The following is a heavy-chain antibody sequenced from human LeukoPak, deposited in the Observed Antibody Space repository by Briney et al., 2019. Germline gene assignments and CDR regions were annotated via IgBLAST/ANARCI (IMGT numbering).Heavy chain of an antibody. Sequence: GGSLRLSCAASGFIFSGQWMHWVRQPPGEGLVWVSRINSDGSSRSYADSVKGRFTISRDNAKNTLYLQMNSLRAEDTALYYCASLSANDTVDYWGQGTLVTVSS. CDR2: INSDGSSR. CDR1: GFIFSGQW. D-gene: IGHD3-3*01. J-gene: IGHJ4*02. V-gene: IGHV3-74*01. CDR3: ASLSANDTVDY.